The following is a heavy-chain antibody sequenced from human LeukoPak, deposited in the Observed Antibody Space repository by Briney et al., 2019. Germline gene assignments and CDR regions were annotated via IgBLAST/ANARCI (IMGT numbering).Heavy chain of an antibody. V-gene: IGHV3-30*03. CDR2: ISYDGSNK. J-gene: IGHJ4*02. D-gene: IGHD1-26*01. CDR3: ASQSGSYFQINGPPNY. CDR1: GFTFSSYG. Sequence: GGSLRLSCAASGFTFSSYGMHWVRLAPGKGLEWVAIISYDGSNKYYADSVKGRFTISRDSSKNALYLQMNSLRPEDTAVYYCASQSGSYFQINGPPNYWGQGTLVTVSS.